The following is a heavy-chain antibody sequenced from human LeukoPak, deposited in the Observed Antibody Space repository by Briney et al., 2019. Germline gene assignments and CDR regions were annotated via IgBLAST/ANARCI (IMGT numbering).Heavy chain of an antibody. V-gene: IGHV4-59*01. D-gene: IGHD4-17*01. CDR1: GGSISSYY. Sequence: SETLSLTCTVSGGSISSYYWSWIRQPPGKRLEWIGYIYHSGSTNYNSSLKSRVTISVDTSKNQFSLNLSSVTAADTAVYYCARDRGYGDYLNYFDYWGQGTLVTVSS. CDR3: ARDRGYGDYLNYFDY. CDR2: IYHSGST. J-gene: IGHJ4*02.